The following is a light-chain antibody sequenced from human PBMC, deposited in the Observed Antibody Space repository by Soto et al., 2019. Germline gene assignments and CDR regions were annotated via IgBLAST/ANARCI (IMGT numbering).Light chain of an antibody. Sequence: EIVMTQSPATLSVSPGERATLSCRASHFISTNLAWYQQKPGQAPRLLIYDASTRATGIPARFGGSGSGTEFTLTITSLQSEDFAFYYCLYYDDWPPWTFGQGPKVDFK. CDR1: HFISTN. CDR2: DAS. V-gene: IGKV3-15*01. CDR3: LYYDDWPPWT. J-gene: IGKJ1*01.